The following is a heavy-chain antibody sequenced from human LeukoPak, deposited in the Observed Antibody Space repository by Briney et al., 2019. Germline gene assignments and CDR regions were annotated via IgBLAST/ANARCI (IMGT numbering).Heavy chain of an antibody. CDR2: INHSGST. CDR3: ARRGSGYALTH. CDR1: CGSFSGYY. J-gene: IGHJ4*02. Sequence: PSETLSLTCAVYCGSFSGYYWSWIRQPPGKGLEWIGEINHSGSTNYNPSLKSRVTISVDTSKNQSSLKLSSVTAADTAVYYCARRGSGYALTHWGQGTLVTVSS. V-gene: IGHV4-34*01. D-gene: IGHD5-12*01.